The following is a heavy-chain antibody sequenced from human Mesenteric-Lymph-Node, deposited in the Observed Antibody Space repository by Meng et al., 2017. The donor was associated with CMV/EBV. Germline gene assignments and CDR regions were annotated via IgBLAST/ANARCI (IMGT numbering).Heavy chain of an antibody. CDR2: IYYSGST. CDR3: ARVELQSTSSWYFDY. CDR1: GVSISGGGYY. V-gene: IGHV4-31*02. D-gene: IGHD6-6*01. J-gene: IGHJ4*02. Sequence: GVSISGGGYYWSWIRQHPGKGLEWIGYIYYSGSTYYNPSLKSRLDISVDTSKNQFSLTVSSVTAADTAVYYCARVELQSTSSWYFDYWGQGALVTVSS.